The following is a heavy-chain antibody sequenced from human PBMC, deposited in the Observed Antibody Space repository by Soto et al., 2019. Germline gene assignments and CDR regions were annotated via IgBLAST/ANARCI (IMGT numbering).Heavy chain of an antibody. CDR1: GYSFNTFG. D-gene: IGHD2-15*01. CDR3: AREYCDDGNCYGVDY. V-gene: IGHV1-18*01. CDR2: LNTDNGNT. Sequence: QVQLVQSGGEVKKPGAAVKVSCRPSGYSFNTFGISWVRQAPGQGLEWMGWLNTDNGNTKYAKNLQGRVTMTTDTSTNTAYMELRSLKSDDTAVYYCAREYCDDGNCYGVDYWGQGTLVTVSS. J-gene: IGHJ4*02.